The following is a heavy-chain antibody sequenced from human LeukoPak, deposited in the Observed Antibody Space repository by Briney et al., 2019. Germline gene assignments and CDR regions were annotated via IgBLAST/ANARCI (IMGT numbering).Heavy chain of an antibody. Sequence: PGGSLRLSCAVSGFPFSDFAMSWVRQAPGKGLEWVSYISSSSSTIYYADSVKGRFTISRDSAKNSLYLQMNSLRAEDTAVYYCARGAGSPPARGYFYYYYMDVWGKGTTVTVSS. V-gene: IGHV3-48*04. J-gene: IGHJ6*03. CDR3: ARGAGSPPARGYFYYYYMDV. D-gene: IGHD3-10*01. CDR1: GFPFSDFA. CDR2: ISSSSSTI.